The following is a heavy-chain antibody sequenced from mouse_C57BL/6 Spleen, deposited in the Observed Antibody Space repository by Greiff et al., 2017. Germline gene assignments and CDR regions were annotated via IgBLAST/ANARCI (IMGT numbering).Heavy chain of an antibody. D-gene: IGHD2-3*01. CDR2: ISGGGGNT. V-gene: IGHV5-9*01. CDR1: GFTFSSYT. CDR3: AKRRDGYYLYYYAMDY. Sequence: EVKLQESGGGLVKPGGSLKLSCAASGFTFSSYTMSWVRQTPEKRLEWVATISGGGGNTYYPDSVNGRFTISRDNAKNTLYLQMSSLRFEDKALYYCAKRRDGYYLYYYAMDYWGQGTSVTVSS. J-gene: IGHJ4*01.